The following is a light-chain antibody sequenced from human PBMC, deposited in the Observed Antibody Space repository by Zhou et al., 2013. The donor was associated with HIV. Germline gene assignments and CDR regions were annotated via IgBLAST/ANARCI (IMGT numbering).Light chain of an antibody. CDR2: GSS. V-gene: IGKV1-39*01. CDR3: QQTYNTPRT. CDR1: QSITTY. J-gene: IGKJ1*01. Sequence: DIQMTQSPSSLSASIGDRVSITCRSSQSITTYLNWYQHKPGKAPKLLIYGSSNLQSGVPSRFSGSGSGTEFTLSISSLQPEDFATYYCQQTYNTPRTFGQGTKVEIK.